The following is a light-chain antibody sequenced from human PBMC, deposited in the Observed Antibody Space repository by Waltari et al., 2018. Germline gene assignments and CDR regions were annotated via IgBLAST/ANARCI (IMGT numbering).Light chain of an antibody. V-gene: IGKV3-20*01. CDR2: GAS. CDR1: QSVSNSY. J-gene: IGKJ2*01. CDR3: QQYGSSPPMYT. Sequence: EIVLTQSPGTLSLSPGERATLPCRASQSVSNSYLVGYQQKPGQAPRLLIYGASSRATGIPDRFSGSGSGTDFTLTISRLEPEDFAVYYCQQYGSSPPMYTFGQGTKLEIK.